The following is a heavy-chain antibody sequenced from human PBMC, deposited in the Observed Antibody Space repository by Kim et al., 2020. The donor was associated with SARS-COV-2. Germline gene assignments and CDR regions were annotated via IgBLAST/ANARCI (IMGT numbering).Heavy chain of an antibody. CDR2: INHSGST. V-gene: IGHV4-34*01. Sequence: SETLSLTCAVSGGSFSGYYWSWIRQPPGKGLEWIGEINHSGSTKYNPSFKSRVTISVDTSKNKISLKLISVTAADTAVYYCARGGNSDWGVYLDYWGQGTLVTVSS. CDR1: GGSFSGYY. CDR3: ARGGNSDWGVYLDY. J-gene: IGHJ4*02. D-gene: IGHD3-9*01.